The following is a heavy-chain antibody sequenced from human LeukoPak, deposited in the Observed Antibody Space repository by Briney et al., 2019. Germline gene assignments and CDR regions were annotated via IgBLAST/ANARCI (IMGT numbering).Heavy chain of an antibody. V-gene: IGHV1-2*02. J-gene: IGHJ4*02. CDR3: ARGGNYDILTGYPALWY. D-gene: IGHD3-9*01. Sequence: ASVKVSCKASGYTFTGYYMHWVRQAPGQGLEWMGWINPNSGGTNYAQKFQGRVTMTRDTSISTAYMELSSLRSEDTAVYYCARGGNYDILTGYPALWYWGQGTLVTVSS. CDR1: GYTFTGYY. CDR2: INPNSGGT.